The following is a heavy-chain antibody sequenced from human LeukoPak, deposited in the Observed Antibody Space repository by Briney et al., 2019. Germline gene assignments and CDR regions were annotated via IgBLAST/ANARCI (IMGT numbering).Heavy chain of an antibody. Sequence: GGSLRLSCAASGFTFSSYAMSWVRQAPGKGLEWVSAISGSGGSTYYADSVKGRFTISRDNSKNTLYLQMNSLRAEDTAVYYCAKDDIVVVPAAFPGGYFDYWGQGTLVTVSS. CDR2: ISGSGGST. D-gene: IGHD2-2*01. V-gene: IGHV3-23*01. J-gene: IGHJ4*02. CDR1: GFTFSSYA. CDR3: AKDDIVVVPAAFPGGYFDY.